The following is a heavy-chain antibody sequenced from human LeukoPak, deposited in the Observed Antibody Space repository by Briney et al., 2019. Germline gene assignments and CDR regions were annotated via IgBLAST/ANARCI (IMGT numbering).Heavy chain of an antibody. Sequence: GGSLSLSCTASGFTFSSYAMLWLRQAPGKGVEWVSAISGSGGSKYYADAVEGRFTITRDNTKNTLYLQMNSLRAEDTAVYYCAKGGQQMVRYYFDYWGQGTLVTVSS. CDR1: GFTFSSYA. D-gene: IGHD6-13*01. V-gene: IGHV3-23*01. CDR3: AKGGQQMVRYYFDY. J-gene: IGHJ4*02. CDR2: ISGSGGSK.